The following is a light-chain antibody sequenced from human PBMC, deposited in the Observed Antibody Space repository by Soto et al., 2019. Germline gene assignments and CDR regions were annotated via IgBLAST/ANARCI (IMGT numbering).Light chain of an antibody. CDR2: DVS. CDR3: SSYTSSSTLVV. CDR1: SSDVGGYNY. J-gene: IGLJ2*01. Sequence: QSALTQPASVYGSPGQTITISCTGTSSDVGGYNYVSWYQQHPGKDPKLMIYDVSNRPSGVSNRFSGSKSGNTASLTISGLQAEDEADYYCSSYTSSSTLVVFGGGTKLTVL. V-gene: IGLV2-14*01.